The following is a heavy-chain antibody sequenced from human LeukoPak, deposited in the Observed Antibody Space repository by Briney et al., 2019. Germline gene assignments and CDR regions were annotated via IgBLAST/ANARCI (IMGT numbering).Heavy chain of an antibody. CDR2: ISYDGSNK. CDR3: AKVFVGRLAAMSHFDY. D-gene: IGHD2-2*01. J-gene: IGHJ4*02. Sequence: GGSLRLSCAASGFTFSSYGMHWVRQAPGKGLEWVALISYDGSNKYYADSVKGRSSISRDNSKNTLYLQMNSLRAEDTAVYYCAKVFVGRLAAMSHFDYWGQGTLVTVSS. CDR1: GFTFSSYG. V-gene: IGHV3-30*18.